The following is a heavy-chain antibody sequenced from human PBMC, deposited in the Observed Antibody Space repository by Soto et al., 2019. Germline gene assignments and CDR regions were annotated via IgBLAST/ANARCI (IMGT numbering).Heavy chain of an antibody. CDR2: IYYSGST. Sequence: PSETLSLTCTVSGGSISSYYWSWIRQPPGKGLEWIGYIYYSGSTNYNPSLKSRVTISVDTSKNQFSLKLSSVTAADTAVYYCANAIRGYSYAFDYWGQGTLVTVSS. V-gene: IGHV4-59*01. J-gene: IGHJ4*02. D-gene: IGHD5-18*01. CDR3: ANAIRGYSYAFDY. CDR1: GGSISSYY.